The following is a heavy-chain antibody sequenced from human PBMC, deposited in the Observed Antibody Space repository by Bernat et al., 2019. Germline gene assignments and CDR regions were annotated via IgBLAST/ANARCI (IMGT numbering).Heavy chain of an antibody. CDR2: ISGSGGCT. CDR1: GFTFGSYA. CDR3: AKQGGQLPQLVWFDP. J-gene: IGHJ5*02. D-gene: IGHD1-1*01. Sequence: EVQLLESGGGLVKPGGSLRLSFAASGFTFGSYAIGWVRQWPGKGLEWVSAISGSGGCTYYADSVKGRFTISRDNSKNTLYLQMNSLRAEDTAVYYCAKQGGQLPQLVWFDPWGQGTLVTVSS. V-gene: IGHV3-23*01.